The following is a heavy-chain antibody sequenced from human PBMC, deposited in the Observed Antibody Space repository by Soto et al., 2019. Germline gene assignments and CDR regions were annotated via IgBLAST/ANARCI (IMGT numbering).Heavy chain of an antibody. CDR1: GFTFSSYA. CDR3: ATAYYEKRYFQH. CDR2: ISYDGSNK. Sequence: QVQLVESGGGVVQPGRSLRLSCAASGFTFSSYAMHWVRQAPGKGLEWVAVISYDGSNKYYADSVKGRFTISRDNSKNMLYLQMNSLRAEDTAVYYCATAYYEKRYFQHWGQGTLVTVSS. D-gene: IGHD3-22*01. J-gene: IGHJ1*01. V-gene: IGHV3-30-3*01.